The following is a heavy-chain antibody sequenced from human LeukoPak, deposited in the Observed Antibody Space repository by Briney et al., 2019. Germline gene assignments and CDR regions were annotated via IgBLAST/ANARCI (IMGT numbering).Heavy chain of an antibody. CDR3: ARNYHGSGTDLPPEYYSGMDI. Sequence: ASVMVSCKASGYNFNGYYIHWVRQAPGQGPEWMGWMNPGSGGTKYAQKFQGRVTMTRDTAITTVYLELRRLTSADTAVYYCARNYHGSGTDLPPEYYSGMDIWGQGTTVIVS. V-gene: IGHV1-2*02. J-gene: IGHJ6*02. CDR1: GYNFNGYY. D-gene: IGHD3-10*01. CDR2: MNPGSGGT.